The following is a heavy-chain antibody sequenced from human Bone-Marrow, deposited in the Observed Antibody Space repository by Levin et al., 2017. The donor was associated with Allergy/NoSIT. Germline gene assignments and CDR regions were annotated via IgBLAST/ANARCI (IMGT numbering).Heavy chain of an antibody. CDR3: ARDRGGSYSPVDY. J-gene: IGHJ4*02. CDR1: GFTFSSFT. V-gene: IGHV3-48*01. D-gene: IGHD1-26*01. CDR2: INTGGNIM. Sequence: GGSLRLSCAASGFTFSSFTMNWLRQAPGKGLEWLSYINTGGNIMYYADSVKGRFTISRDNANNSVFLEMNSLRAEDSAMYYCARDRGGSYSPVDYWGQGTLVTVSP.